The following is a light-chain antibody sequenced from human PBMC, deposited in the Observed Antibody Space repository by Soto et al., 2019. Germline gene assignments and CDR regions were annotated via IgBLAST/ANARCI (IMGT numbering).Light chain of an antibody. CDR2: DVS. CDR1: SSDVGGYNY. Sequence: QSALTQPRSVSGSPGQSVTISCTATSSDVGGYNYVSWYQQHPGKAPKLMIYDVSKRPSGVPDRFSGSKSGNTASLTISGLQAEDEAYYYCCSYAGSYTLVFGGGTKLTVL. V-gene: IGLV2-11*01. J-gene: IGLJ2*01. CDR3: CSYAGSYTLV.